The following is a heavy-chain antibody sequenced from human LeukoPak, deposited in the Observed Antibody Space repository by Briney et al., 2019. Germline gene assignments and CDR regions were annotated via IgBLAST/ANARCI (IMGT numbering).Heavy chain of an antibody. Sequence: PSETLSLTCTVSGGSISSGSYYWSWIRQPAGKGLEWIGRIYTSGSTYYNPSLKSRITISVDVSKNQFSLKLSSVSAADTAVYYCCSGCTRGNWFDPWGQGTMVTVSS. J-gene: IGHJ5*02. CDR2: IYTSGST. CDR1: GGSISSGSYY. V-gene: IGHV4-61*02. D-gene: IGHD2-15*01. CDR3: CSGCTRGNWFDP.